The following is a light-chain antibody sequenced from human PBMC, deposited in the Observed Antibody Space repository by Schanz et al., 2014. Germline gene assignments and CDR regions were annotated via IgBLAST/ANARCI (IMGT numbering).Light chain of an antibody. CDR2: DAS. Sequence: EIVLTQSPGTLSLSPGERATLSCRASQSVSSNYLAWYQQKPGQGPRLLISDASNRATGTPARFSGSGSGTEFSLTISRLEPEDFAVYYCHQYINSPFTFGPGTKLDLK. CDR3: HQYINSPFT. CDR1: QSVSSNY. V-gene: IGKV3-20*01. J-gene: IGKJ3*01.